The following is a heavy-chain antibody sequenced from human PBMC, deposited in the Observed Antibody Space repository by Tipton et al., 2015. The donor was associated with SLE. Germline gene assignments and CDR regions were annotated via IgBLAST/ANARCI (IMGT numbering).Heavy chain of an antibody. J-gene: IGHJ4*02. CDR3: ASPTAEGQWLPLDY. D-gene: IGHD6-19*01. V-gene: IGHV1-3*01. CDR2: INAGNGNT. Sequence: QLVQSGAEVKKPGASVKVSCKASGYTFTSYAMHWVRQAPGQRLEWMGWINAGNGNTKYSQKFQGRVTITRDTSASTAYMELSSLRSEDTAVSYCASPTAEGQWLPLDYWGQGTLVTVSS. CDR1: GYTFTSYA.